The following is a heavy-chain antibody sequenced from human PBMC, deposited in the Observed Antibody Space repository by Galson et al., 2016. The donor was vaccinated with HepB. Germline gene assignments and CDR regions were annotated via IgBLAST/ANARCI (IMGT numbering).Heavy chain of an antibody. D-gene: IGHD3-9*01. V-gene: IGHV1-2*06. CDR1: GFTFTDYL. J-gene: IGHJ4*02. CDR2: INPSSVDT. CDR3: ARSISVRGNLYFDF. Sequence: QSGAEVKKPGESLKISCKASGFTFTDYLIHWVRQAPGQGLEWMGRINPSSVDTTYAQNFQGRVTLTRDTSISTAYMELTSLTSDDTAVYYCARSISVRGNLYFDFWGQGTLVTVSS.